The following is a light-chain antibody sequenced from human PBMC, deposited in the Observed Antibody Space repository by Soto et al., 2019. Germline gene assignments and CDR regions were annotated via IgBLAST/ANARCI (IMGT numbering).Light chain of an antibody. CDR3: LQHNTYPYT. CDR2: AAS. Sequence: DIQMTQSPSSLSASVGDRVTITCRASQGISNLLGWFQHKPGKAPKRLIYAASSLQGGVPSTFSGSGSGTEFTLTITGLQPEDCADDYGLQHNTYPYTFGQGTKLEIK. J-gene: IGKJ2*01. CDR1: QGISNL. V-gene: IGKV1-17*01.